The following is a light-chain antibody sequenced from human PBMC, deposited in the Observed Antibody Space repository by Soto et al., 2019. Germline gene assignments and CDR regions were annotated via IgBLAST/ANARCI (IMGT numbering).Light chain of an antibody. CDR1: QSLTSN. CDR2: GAS. J-gene: IGKJ1*01. V-gene: IGKV3-15*01. Sequence: EIVMTQSPATLSVSPGERATLSCRASQSLTSNLAWYQQKPGQAPRLLIHGASTRATGIPARFSGSGSGTEFTLTISSLQSEDFAVYYCQQYNNWPRTFGQGTKVEMK. CDR3: QQYNNWPRT.